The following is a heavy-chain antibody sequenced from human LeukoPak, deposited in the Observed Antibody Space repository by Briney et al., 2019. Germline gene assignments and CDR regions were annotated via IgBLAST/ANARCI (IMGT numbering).Heavy chain of an antibody. CDR1: GYTFTSYG. CDR2: ISAYNGNT. Sequence: PAASVKVSCKASGYTFTSYGISWVRQAPGQGLEWMGWISAYNGNTNYAQKLQGRVTMTTDTSTSTAYMELRSLRSDDTAVYYCARDGGAGGYCSDYYYYYMDVWGKGTTVTVSS. CDR3: ARDGGAGGYCSDYYYYYMDV. D-gene: IGHD2-2*03. J-gene: IGHJ6*03. V-gene: IGHV1-18*01.